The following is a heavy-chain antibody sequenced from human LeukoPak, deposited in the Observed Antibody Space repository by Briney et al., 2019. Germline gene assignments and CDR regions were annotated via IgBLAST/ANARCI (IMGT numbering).Heavy chain of an antibody. V-gene: IGHV4-59*01. D-gene: IGHD5-18*01. Sequence: SETLSLTCIVSGGSISGYYWSWIRQPPGKGLEWIGYIYYSGSTNYNPSLKSRVTISVDTSKNQFSLKLSSVTAADTAVYYCARETRYSYVDYWGQGTLVTVSS. CDR1: GGSISGYY. J-gene: IGHJ4*02. CDR2: IYYSGST. CDR3: ARETRYSYVDY.